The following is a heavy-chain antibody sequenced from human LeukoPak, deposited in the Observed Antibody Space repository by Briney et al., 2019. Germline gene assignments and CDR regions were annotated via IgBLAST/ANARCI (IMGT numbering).Heavy chain of an antibody. D-gene: IGHD3-10*01. CDR2: INPHSGGT. Sequence: ASVNVSYKASGYTFTVYYMHWVRQAPGQGLEWMGWINPHSGGTMYAQKFQGRVTMTRDTSISTAYMELSRLTSDDTAVYYCARVRITMVRGVIISNAFDIWGQGTMVTVSS. CDR3: ARVRITMVRGVIISNAFDI. V-gene: IGHV1-2*02. J-gene: IGHJ3*02. CDR1: GYTFTVYY.